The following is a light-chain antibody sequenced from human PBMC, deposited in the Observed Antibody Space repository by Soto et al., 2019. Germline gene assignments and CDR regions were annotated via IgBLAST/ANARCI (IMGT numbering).Light chain of an antibody. J-gene: IGKJ1*01. CDR3: QQLTDWPPQWT. CDR1: QSISSY. Sequence: IVLTQSPDTLSFPPGERATLSWRASQSISSYLAWYQQTPGQAPRLLIYDASSRATGIPARFSGSGSGTDFTLTISSLEPEDFAVYYCQQLTDWPPQWTFGQGTKWIS. V-gene: IGKV3-11*01. CDR2: DAS.